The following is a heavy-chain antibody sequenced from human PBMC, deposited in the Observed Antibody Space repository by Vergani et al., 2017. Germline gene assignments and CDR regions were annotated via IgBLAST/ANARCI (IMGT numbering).Heavy chain of an antibody. D-gene: IGHD6-19*01. CDR3: AKDIAPTVAGTTFDP. Sequence: EVQLVESGGGLVQPGGSLKLSCAASGFTFSGSAMHGVRQASGKGLEWVGRIRSKANSYATAYAASVKGRFTISRDDSKNTAYLQMNSLKTEDTAVYYCAKDIAPTVAGTTFDPWGQGTLVTVSS. CDR2: IRSKANSYAT. V-gene: IGHV3-73*01. J-gene: IGHJ5*02. CDR1: GFTFSGSA.